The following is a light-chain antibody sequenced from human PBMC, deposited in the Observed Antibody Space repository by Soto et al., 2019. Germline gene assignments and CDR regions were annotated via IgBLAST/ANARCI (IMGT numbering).Light chain of an antibody. J-gene: IGKJ1*01. CDR3: QQYDNVPRS. Sequence: EIVLTQSPGTLSLSPGERATLSCRASQSVNSNYLAWYQQKPGQGPRLLMYGASSRATGIPDRFSGSGSGKTSTLTINRLEPEDCAVYYCQQYDNVPRSFVQGTKIEIE. CDR1: QSVNSNY. V-gene: IGKV3-20*01. CDR2: GAS.